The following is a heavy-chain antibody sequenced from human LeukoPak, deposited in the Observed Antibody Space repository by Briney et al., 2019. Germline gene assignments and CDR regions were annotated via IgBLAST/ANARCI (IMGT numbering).Heavy chain of an antibody. J-gene: IGHJ6*03. CDR3: ARDWGSITMVREYYYYYYMDV. V-gene: IGHV1-46*01. CDR2: INPSGGST. D-gene: IGHD3-10*01. CDR1: GYTFTSYY. Sequence: ASVKVSCKASGYTFTSYYMHWVRQAPGQGLEWMGIINPSGGSTSYAQKFQGRVTMTRDTSTSTVYMELSSLRSEDTAVYYCARDWGSITMVREYYYYYYMDVWGKGTTVTVSS.